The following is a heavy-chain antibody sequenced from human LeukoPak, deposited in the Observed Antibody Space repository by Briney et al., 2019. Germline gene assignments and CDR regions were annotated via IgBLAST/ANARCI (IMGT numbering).Heavy chain of an antibody. CDR3: ARGDSSSWYG. CDR2: MYYSGNM. Sequence: PSETLSLTCSVSGGSISSTNYYWDWIRQPPGKGLEWIGSMYYSGNMYYTPSLKSRVTISVDTSKNQFSLNLTSVTAADTAVYYCARGDSSSWYGWGQGTLVTVSS. J-gene: IGHJ4*02. V-gene: IGHV4-39*01. D-gene: IGHD6-13*01. CDR1: GGSISSTNYY.